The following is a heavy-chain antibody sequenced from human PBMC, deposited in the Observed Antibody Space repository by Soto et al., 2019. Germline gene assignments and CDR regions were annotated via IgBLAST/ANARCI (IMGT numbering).Heavy chain of an antibody. V-gene: IGHV4-61*01. CDR2: IYYSGSN. CDR3: AIGPLTAWFDP. CDR1: GGSVISGSYY. Sequence: QVQLQESGPGLVKPSETLSLTCSVSGGSVISGSYYWSWIRQPPGKGLEWIGYIYYSGSNNYNPSLKSRVTISVDTSKNQFSLKVSYVSAADTAVYYCAIGPLTAWFDPWGQGTLVTVSS. J-gene: IGHJ5*02.